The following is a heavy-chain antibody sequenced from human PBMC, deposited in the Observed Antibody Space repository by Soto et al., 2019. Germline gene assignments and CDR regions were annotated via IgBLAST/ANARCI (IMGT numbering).Heavy chain of an antibody. CDR3: ARDLERAVAGYYFDY. V-gene: IGHV1-69*12. J-gene: IGHJ4*02. Sequence: QVQLVQSGAEVKKPGSSVKVSCKASGGTFSSYAISWVRQAPGQGLEWMGGIIPIFGTANYAQKFQGRVTIXXDXPRXTAYMELGSLRSEDTAVYYCARDLERAVAGYYFDYWGQGTLVTVSS. CDR2: IIPIFGTA. CDR1: GGTFSSYA. D-gene: IGHD6-19*01.